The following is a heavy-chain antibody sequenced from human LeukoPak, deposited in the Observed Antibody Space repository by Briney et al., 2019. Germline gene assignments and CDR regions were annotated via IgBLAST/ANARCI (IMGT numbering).Heavy chain of an antibody. V-gene: IGHV5-51*01. CDR2: IYPGDSDT. CDR1: GYSFTSYW. Sequence: GESLKISCKGSGYSFTSYWIGWVRQMPGKGLEWMGIIYPGDSDTRYSPSFQGQVTISADKSISTAYLQWSSLKASDTVMYYCARLTYYYDSSGYYSGWFDPWGQGTLVTVSS. J-gene: IGHJ5*02. D-gene: IGHD3-22*01. CDR3: ARLTYYYDSSGYYSGWFDP.